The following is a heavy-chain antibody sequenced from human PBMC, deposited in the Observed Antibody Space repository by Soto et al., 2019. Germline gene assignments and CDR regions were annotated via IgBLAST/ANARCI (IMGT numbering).Heavy chain of an antibody. V-gene: IGHV3-23*01. D-gene: IGHD3-10*01. Sequence: GSLRLSCAASGFTFRNYAMSWVRQAPGKGLEWVSGISDSGGTTYYADSMKGRFTISRDNSKNTLYLQMNSLRAEDTAVYFCAKVGPPVLLWFGSGYYYYMDIWGKGTTVTVSS. CDR2: ISDSGGTT. CDR3: AKVGPPVLLWFGSGYYYYMDI. CDR1: GFTFRNYA. J-gene: IGHJ6*03.